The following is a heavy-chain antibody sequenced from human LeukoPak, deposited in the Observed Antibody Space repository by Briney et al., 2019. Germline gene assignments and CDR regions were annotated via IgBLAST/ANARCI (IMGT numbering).Heavy chain of an antibody. V-gene: IGHV4-39*01. Sequence: SETLSLTCTVSGVSISSSNSYWGWIRQPPGKGLEWIGSIYYSGNTYYNASLKSRVTISVDTAKNQFSLKLTSVTAADTAVYYCARPNGGYIEYWGQGTLVTVSS. CDR2: IYYSGNT. J-gene: IGHJ4*02. CDR1: GVSISSSNSY. CDR3: ARPNGGYIEY. D-gene: IGHD2-8*01.